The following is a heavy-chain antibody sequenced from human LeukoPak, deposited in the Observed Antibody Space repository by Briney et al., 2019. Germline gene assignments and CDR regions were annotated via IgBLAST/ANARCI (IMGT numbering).Heavy chain of an antibody. CDR3: ATDLRGRGVRAFDY. V-gene: IGHV1-24*01. CDR2: FDPEDGET. CDR1: GYTLTELS. D-gene: IGHD3-10*01. J-gene: IGHJ4*02. Sequence: ASVKVSCKVSGYTLTELSMHWVRQAPGKGLEWMGGFDPEDGETIYAQKFQGRVTMTEDTSTDTAYMELSSLRSEDTAVYYCATDLRGRGVRAFDYWGQGTLVTVSS.